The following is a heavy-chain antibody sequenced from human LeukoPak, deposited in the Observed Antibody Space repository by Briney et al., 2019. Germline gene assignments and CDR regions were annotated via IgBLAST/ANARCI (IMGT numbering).Heavy chain of an antibody. Sequence: GRSLRLSCAASGFTFSSYGMHWVRQAPGKGLEWVAVISYGGSNKYYADSVKGRFTISRDNSKNTLYLQMKRQSAEDTAVYYCGKDRNFAVVSMYNLFDPWGQGTLVTVSS. CDR1: GFTFSSYG. J-gene: IGHJ5*02. V-gene: IGHV3-30*18. CDR3: GKDRNFAVVSMYNLFDP. CDR2: ISYGGSNK. D-gene: IGHD3-3*01.